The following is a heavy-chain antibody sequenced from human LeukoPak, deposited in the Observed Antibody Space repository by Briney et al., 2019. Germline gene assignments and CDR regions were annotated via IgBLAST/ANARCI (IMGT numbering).Heavy chain of an antibody. CDR1: GYSISSGYY. V-gene: IGHV4-38-2*01. CDR3: ARYYGGDSAIDY. CDR2: IYHSGST. Sequence: PSETLSLTCAVSGYSISSGYYWGWIRQPPGKGLEWIGSIYHSGSTYYNPSLRGRVTISVDTSKNQFSLKLPSVTAADTAVYYCARYYGGDSAIDYWGQGTLVPVSS. D-gene: IGHD4-23*01. J-gene: IGHJ4*02.